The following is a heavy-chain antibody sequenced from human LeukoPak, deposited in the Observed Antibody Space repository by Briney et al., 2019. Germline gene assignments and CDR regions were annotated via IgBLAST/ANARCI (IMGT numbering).Heavy chain of an antibody. CDR1: GFTFSSYG. CDR2: IWYDGSNK. J-gene: IGHJ4*02. CDR3: ARDRVYCSGGSCAPYFDY. Sequence: GGSLRLSCAASGFTFSSYGMHWVRQAPGKGLGWVAVIWYDGSNKYYADSVKGRFTISRDNSKNTLYLQMNSLRAEDTAVYYCARDRVYCSGGSCAPYFDYWGQGTLVTVSS. D-gene: IGHD2-15*01. V-gene: IGHV3-33*01.